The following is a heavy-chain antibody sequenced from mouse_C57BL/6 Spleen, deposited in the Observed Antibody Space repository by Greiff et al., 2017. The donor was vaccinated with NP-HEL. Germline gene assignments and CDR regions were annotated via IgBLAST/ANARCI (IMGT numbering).Heavy chain of an antibody. CDR3: AQGNDGFAY. CDR2: IDPSDSYT. J-gene: IGHJ3*01. D-gene: IGHD2-12*01. V-gene: IGHV1-69*01. Sequence: VQLQLPGAELVMPGASVKLSCKASGYTFTSYWMHWVKQRPGQGLEWIGEIDPSDSYTNYNQKFKGKSTLTVDKSSSTAYMQLSSLTSEDSAVYYCAQGNDGFAYWGQGALVTVSA. CDR1: GYTFTSYW.